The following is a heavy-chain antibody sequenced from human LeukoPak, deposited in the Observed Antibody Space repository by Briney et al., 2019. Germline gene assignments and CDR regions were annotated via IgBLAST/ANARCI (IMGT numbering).Heavy chain of an antibody. V-gene: IGHV1-2*02. D-gene: IGHD3-10*01. CDR2: MNPNSGGT. Sequence: ASVKVSCKASGYTFTSYDINWVRQATGQGLEWMGWMNPNSGGTNYAQKFQGRVTMTRDTSISTAYMELSRLRSDDTAVYYCARVSGLLWFGELSKYYFDYWGQGTLVTVSS. CDR3: ARVSGLLWFGELSKYYFDY. J-gene: IGHJ4*02. CDR1: GYTFTSYD.